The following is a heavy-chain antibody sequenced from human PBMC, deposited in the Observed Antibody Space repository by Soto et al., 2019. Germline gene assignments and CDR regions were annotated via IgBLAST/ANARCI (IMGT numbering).Heavy chain of an antibody. CDR1: GFIFTNYG. CDR3: AKGRSIAVPEGS. Sequence: QVQLVQSGPEMKKPGASVKVSCKGSGFIFTNYGFNWVRQAPGQGLEWVGWVSAANGYTRSAQKFQDRLLMTTDSSTNTAYMELRGLGPDDTALYYCAKGRSIAVPEGSWGQGTLVTVSS. V-gene: IGHV1-18*01. J-gene: IGHJ5*02. CDR2: VSAANGYT. D-gene: IGHD6-19*01.